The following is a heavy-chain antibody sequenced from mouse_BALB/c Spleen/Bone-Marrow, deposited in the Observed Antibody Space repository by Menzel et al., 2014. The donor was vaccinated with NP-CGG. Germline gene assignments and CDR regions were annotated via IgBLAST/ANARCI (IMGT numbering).Heavy chain of an antibody. CDR2: INPNNDGT. CDR1: GYTFXSYV. D-gene: IGHD2-2*01. V-gene: IGHV1-14*01. Sequence: VQLQQSGPELVKPGASVKMSCTASGYTFXSYVIHWVKQEPGQGLEWIGNINPNNDGTMYNEKFKGKATLTSDKSSSTAYMELSSLTSEDSAVYYCARSLYGYDWYFDVWGAGTTVTVSS. J-gene: IGHJ1*01. CDR3: ARSLYGYDWYFDV.